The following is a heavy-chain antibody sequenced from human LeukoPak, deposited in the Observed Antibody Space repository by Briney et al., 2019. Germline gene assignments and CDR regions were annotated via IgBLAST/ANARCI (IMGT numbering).Heavy chain of an antibody. CDR2: IYYSGST. J-gene: IGHJ4*02. CDR3: AREGYYDSSGYQDY. CDR1: GGSISSGGYY. D-gene: IGHD3-22*01. V-gene: IGHV4-31*03. Sequence: PSETLSLTCTVSGGSISSGGYYWSWIRQHPGKGLEWIGYIYYSGSTYYNPSLKSRVTISVDTSKNQFSLKLSSVTAADTAVYYCAREGYYDSSGYQDYWGQGTLVTVSS.